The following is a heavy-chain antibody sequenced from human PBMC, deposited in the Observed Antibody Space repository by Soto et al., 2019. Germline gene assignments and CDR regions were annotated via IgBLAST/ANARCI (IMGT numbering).Heavy chain of an antibody. Sequence: GGSLRLSCAASGFTFSSYAMNWVRQAPGKGLEWVSAISGSGGSTYYADSVKGRFTISRDNSKNTLYLQMNSLRAEDTAVYYCAKDGTYDFWSGYYTEYFQHWGQGTLVTVSS. CDR3: AKDGTYDFWSGYYTEYFQH. J-gene: IGHJ1*01. V-gene: IGHV3-23*01. D-gene: IGHD3-3*01. CDR2: ISGSGGST. CDR1: GFTFSSYA.